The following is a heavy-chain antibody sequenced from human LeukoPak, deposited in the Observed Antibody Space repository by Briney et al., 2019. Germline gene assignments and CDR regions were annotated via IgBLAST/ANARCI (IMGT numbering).Heavy chain of an antibody. J-gene: IGHJ4*02. CDR3: ARRESSGFFDY. CDR2: IYYSGST. V-gene: IGHV4-59*08. CDR1: GGSISSYY. Sequence: PSETLALTCTVSGGSISSYYWSWIRQPPGKGLEWIGYIYYSGSTSYNPSLNSRVTISPDTSKNQFSLNLSSVTAADTAVYYCARRESSGFFDYWGQGTLVTVSS. D-gene: IGHD6-19*01.